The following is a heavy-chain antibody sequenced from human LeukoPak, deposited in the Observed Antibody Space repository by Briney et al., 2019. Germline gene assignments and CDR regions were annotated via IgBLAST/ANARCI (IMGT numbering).Heavy chain of an antibody. V-gene: IGHV3-11*04. CDR1: GFTFSDYY. CDR2: IGSSGSTR. J-gene: IGHJ4*02. D-gene: IGHD4-17*01. Sequence: GGSLRLSCAASGFTFSDYYMSWIRQAPGKGLEWVSYIGSSGSTRYYADSVKGRFTISRDNAKNSLYLQMNSLRAEDTAVYYCARNTFYGDLVAKSDYWGQGTLVTVSS. CDR3: ARNTFYGDLVAKSDY.